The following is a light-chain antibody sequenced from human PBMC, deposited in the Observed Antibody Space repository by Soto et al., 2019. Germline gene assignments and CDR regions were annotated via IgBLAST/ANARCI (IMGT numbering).Light chain of an antibody. Sequence: DIQMTQSPSSLSASVGDRVTITCRASQSISSYLNWYQQKPGKAPKLLIYEASGLESGVPSRFSGSGSGTEFTLTISSLQPDDFATYYCQQYNSYSFGQGTKVDI. V-gene: IGKV1-5*03. CDR3: QQYNSYS. CDR2: EAS. CDR1: QSISSY. J-gene: IGKJ1*01.